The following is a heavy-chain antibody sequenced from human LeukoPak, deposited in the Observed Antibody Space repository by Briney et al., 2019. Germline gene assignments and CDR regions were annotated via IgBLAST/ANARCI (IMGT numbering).Heavy chain of an antibody. CDR3: ARAFYDFRRPDYYYYYMDV. CDR1: GDSISSSLYY. J-gene: IGHJ6*03. Sequence: SETLSLTCTVSGDSISSSLYYWGWIRQPPGKGLEWIGTIYYSGNTYYNPSLESRVIISVDTSKNQFSLKLSSVTAADTAVYYCARAFYDFRRPDYYYYYMDVWGKGTTVTVSS. CDR2: IYYSGNT. D-gene: IGHD3-3*01. V-gene: IGHV4-39*07.